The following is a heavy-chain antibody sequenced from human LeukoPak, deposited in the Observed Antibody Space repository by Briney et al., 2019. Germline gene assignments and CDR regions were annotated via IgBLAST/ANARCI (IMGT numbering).Heavy chain of an antibody. J-gene: IGHJ4*02. CDR1: GGSISSYY. V-gene: IGHV4-59*01. CDR2: IYYSGGT. CDR3: ARMGTFGGVIVAPYYFDY. Sequence: PSETLSLTCTVSGGSISSYYWSWIRQPPGKGLEWIGYIYYSGGTNYNPSLKSRVTISVDTSKNQFSLKLSSVTAADTAVYYCARMGTFGGVIVAPYYFDYWGQGTLVTVSS. D-gene: IGHD3-16*02.